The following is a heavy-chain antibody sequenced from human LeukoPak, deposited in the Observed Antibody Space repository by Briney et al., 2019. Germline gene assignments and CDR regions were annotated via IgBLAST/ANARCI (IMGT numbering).Heavy chain of an antibody. Sequence: GASVKVSCKASGGTFSTYGISWVRQAPGQGLEWMGGIIPIIATTNYAQKFQGRVTITADKSTSTAYMELSSLRSEDTAVYYCARGICSTTCYPTYYYYYMDVWGKGTTVTVSS. J-gene: IGHJ6*03. CDR2: IIPIIATT. CDR3: ARGICSTTCYPTYYYYYMDV. CDR1: GGTFSTYG. D-gene: IGHD2-2*01. V-gene: IGHV1-69*06.